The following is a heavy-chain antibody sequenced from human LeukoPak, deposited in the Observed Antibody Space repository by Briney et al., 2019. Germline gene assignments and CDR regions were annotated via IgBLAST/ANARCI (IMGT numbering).Heavy chain of an antibody. J-gene: IGHJ4*02. V-gene: IGHV3-20*04. CDR3: ARYYDYGSGSYTFDY. D-gene: IGHD3-10*01. Sequence: PGGSLRLSCAGSGFNFQYAWMTWVRQAPGKGLEWVSGINWIGGSTGYADSVKGRFTISRDNAKNSLYLQMNSLRAEDTALYYCARYYDYGSGSYTFDYWGQGTLVTVSS. CDR2: INWIGGST. CDR1: GFNFQYAW.